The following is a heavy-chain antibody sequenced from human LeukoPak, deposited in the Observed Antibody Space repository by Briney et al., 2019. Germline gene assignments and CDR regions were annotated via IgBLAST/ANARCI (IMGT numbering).Heavy chain of an antibody. CDR1: GFTFSDYY. V-gene: IGHV3-11*01. J-gene: IGHJ4*02. D-gene: IGHD3-9*01. CDR2: ISSSGSTI. Sequence: GGSLRLSCAASGFTFSDYYMSWIRQAPGKGLEWVSYISSSGSTIYYADSVKGRFTISRDNAKNSLYLQVNSLRAEDTAVYYCARADGVYYDILTGYYADYWGQGTLVTVSS. CDR3: ARADGVYYDILTGYYADY.